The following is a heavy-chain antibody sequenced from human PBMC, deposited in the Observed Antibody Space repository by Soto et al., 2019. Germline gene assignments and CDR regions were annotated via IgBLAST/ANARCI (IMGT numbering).Heavy chain of an antibody. Sequence: SETLSLTCTVSGGSISSGGYYWSWIRQHPGKGLEWIGYIYYSGSTYYNPSLKSRVTISVDTSMNQFSLKLSSVTAADTAVYYCARGLRGLTIFGVFSHPHFVHWGQGTLVT. CDR1: GGSISSGGYY. CDR2: IYYSGST. CDR3: ARGLRGLTIFGVFSHPHFVH. V-gene: IGHV4-31*03. D-gene: IGHD3-3*01. J-gene: IGHJ4*02.